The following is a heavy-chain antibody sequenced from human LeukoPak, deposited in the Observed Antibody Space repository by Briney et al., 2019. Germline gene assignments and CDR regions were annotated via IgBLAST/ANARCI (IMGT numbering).Heavy chain of an antibody. Sequence: GGSLRLSCAASGFTFSSYSMNWVRQAPGKGLEWVSSISSSSSYIYYADSVKGRFTISRDNAKNSLYLQMNSLRAEDTAVYYCARELISRYSSSWYYFDYWGQGTLVTVSS. CDR3: ARELISRYSSSWYYFDY. D-gene: IGHD6-13*01. CDR1: GFTFSSYS. CDR2: ISSSSSYI. J-gene: IGHJ4*02. V-gene: IGHV3-21*01.